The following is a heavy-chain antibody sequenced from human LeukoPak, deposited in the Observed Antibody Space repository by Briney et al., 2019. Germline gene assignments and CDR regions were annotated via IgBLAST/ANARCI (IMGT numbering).Heavy chain of an antibody. J-gene: IGHJ4*02. CDR2: ISSSSSYI. CDR3: ARGLRITMIVVVPYYIDY. V-gene: IGHV3-21*01. CDR1: GFTFSSYS. D-gene: IGHD3-22*01. Sequence: GGSLRLSCAASGFTFSSYSMNWVRQAPGKGLEWVSSISSSSSYIYYADSVKGRFTISRDNAKNSLYLQMNSLRAEDTAVYYCARGLRITMIVVVPYYIDYWGQGTLVTVSS.